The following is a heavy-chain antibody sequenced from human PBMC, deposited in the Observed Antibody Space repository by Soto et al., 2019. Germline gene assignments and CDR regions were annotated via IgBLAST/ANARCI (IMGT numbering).Heavy chain of an antibody. D-gene: IGHD6-19*01. J-gene: IGHJ4*02. CDR2: ISSSSSYI. CDR1: GFTFSSYS. Sequence: VQLVESGGGLVKPGGSLRLSCAASGFTFSSYSMNWVRQAPGKGLEWVSSISSSSSYIYYADSVKGRFTISRDNAKNSLYLQMNSLRAEDTAVYYCASGWLSSGWYYYWGQGTLVTVSS. V-gene: IGHV3-21*01. CDR3: ASGWLSSGWYYY.